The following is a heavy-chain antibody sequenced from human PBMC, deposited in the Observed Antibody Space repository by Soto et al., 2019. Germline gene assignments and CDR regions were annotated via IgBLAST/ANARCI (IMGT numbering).Heavy chain of an antibody. CDR2: ISRDGTNK. J-gene: IGHJ4*02. Sequence: PGGSLRLSCAASGFTFSRYAIHWDRQAPGKGLEWVAVISRDGTNKYYVDSVKGRFTISRDNSRNTLYLQMNSLRHEDAAVYYCARSRSGAVADSFDFWGQGTLVTVSS. CDR1: GFTFSRYA. V-gene: IGHV3-30*04. D-gene: IGHD3-10*01. CDR3: ARSRSGAVADSFDF.